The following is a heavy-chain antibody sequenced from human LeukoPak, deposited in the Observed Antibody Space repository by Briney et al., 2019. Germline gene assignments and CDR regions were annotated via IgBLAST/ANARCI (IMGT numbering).Heavy chain of an antibody. J-gene: IGHJ4*02. Sequence: ASVKVSCKASGGTFSSYIISWVRQAPGQGLEWMGEIISIFGPANYAQRFQGRVTITADKSTNTAYMELSSLRSDDSAVYYCARLVGLSDYLYWGQGTLVTVSS. V-gene: IGHV1-69*06. CDR2: IISIFGPA. D-gene: IGHD3-22*01. CDR1: GGTFSSYI. CDR3: ARLVGLSDYLY.